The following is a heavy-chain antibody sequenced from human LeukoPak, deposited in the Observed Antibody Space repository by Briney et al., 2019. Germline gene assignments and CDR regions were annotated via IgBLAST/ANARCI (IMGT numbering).Heavy chain of an antibody. Sequence: GGSLRLSCAASGFTFSIYSMNWVRQAPGKGLEWVAVIWYDGSNKYYADSVKGRFTISRDNSKNTLYLQMNSLRAEDTAVYYCARDLIVGGPLVRGVIGYYYGMDVWGQGTTVTVSS. V-gene: IGHV3-30*04. J-gene: IGHJ6*02. D-gene: IGHD3-10*01. CDR2: IWYDGSNK. CDR1: GFTFSIYS. CDR3: ARDLIVGGPLVRGVIGYYYGMDV.